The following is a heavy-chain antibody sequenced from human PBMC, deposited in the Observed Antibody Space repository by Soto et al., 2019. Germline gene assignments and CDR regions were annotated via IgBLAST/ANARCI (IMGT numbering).Heavy chain of an antibody. V-gene: IGHV4-31*03. D-gene: IGHD3-22*01. J-gene: IGHJ5*02. CDR3: ARGDSDDISGYEAP. CDR1: GGSISSGGYY. CDR2: IYYSGST. Sequence: PSETLSLTCTVSGGSISSGGYYWSWIRQHPGKGLEWIGYIYYSGSTYYNPSLKSRVTISVDTSKNQFSLKLSSVTAADTAVYYCARGDSDDISGYEAPWGQGTLVTVSS.